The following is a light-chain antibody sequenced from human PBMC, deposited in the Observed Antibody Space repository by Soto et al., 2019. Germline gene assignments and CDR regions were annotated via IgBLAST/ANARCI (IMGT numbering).Light chain of an antibody. J-gene: IGKJ1*01. CDR1: QSISNW. V-gene: IGKV1-5*01. CDR2: HAS. Sequence: DIQMTQSPPTLPASVGDRVTITCRASQSISNWLAWYQQKPGTAPKLLIYHASTLESGVPSRFSGSGSGTEFTFTIRXLQXXDXXXYXXXXSXXTPRTFGQG. CDR3: XXSXXTPRT.